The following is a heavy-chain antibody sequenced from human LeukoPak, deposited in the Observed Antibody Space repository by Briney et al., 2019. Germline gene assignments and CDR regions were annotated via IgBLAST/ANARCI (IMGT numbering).Heavy chain of an antibody. V-gene: IGHV4-59*12. D-gene: IGHD6-13*01. CDR3: ARVARYSSSWYWFDP. CDR1: GGSISNYY. J-gene: IGHJ5*02. CDR2: VTYSGST. Sequence: KASETLSLTCTVSGGSISNYYWSWIRQPPGKGLEWIAYVTYSGSTNYNPSLKSRVTISVDTSKNQFSLNLSSVTAADTAVYYCARVARYSSSWYWFDPWGQGILVTVSS.